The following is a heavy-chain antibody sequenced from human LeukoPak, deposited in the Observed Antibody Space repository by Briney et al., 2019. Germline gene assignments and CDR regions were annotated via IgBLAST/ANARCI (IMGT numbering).Heavy chain of an antibody. J-gene: IGHJ5*02. CDR2: ISSSGSHI. CDR3: ARAHDILTGYLYP. V-gene: IGHV3-21*01. D-gene: IGHD3-9*01. Sequence: PGGSLRLSCAASGFTFSSYSMNWVRQAPGKGLEWVSSISSSGSHIYYADSVKGRITISRDNAKNSVYLQMNSLRAEDTAVYYCARAHDILTGYLYPWGQGTLVTVSS. CDR1: GFTFSSYS.